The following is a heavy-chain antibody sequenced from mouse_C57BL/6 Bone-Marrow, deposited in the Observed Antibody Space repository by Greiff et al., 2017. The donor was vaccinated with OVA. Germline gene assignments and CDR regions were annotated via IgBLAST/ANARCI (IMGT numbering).Heavy chain of an antibody. V-gene: IGHV1-15*01. CDR2: IDPETGGT. J-gene: IGHJ1*03. CDR3: TRKEIYYYGSSDWYFDV. Sequence: LTPVHGLEWIGAIDPETGGTAYNQKFRGKAILTADKSSSTAYMELRSLTSEDSAVYYCTRKEIYYYGSSDWYFDVWGTGTTVTVSS. D-gene: IGHD1-1*01.